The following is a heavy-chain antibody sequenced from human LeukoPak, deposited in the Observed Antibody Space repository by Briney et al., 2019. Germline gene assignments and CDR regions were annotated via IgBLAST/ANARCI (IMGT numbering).Heavy chain of an antibody. CDR2: INHSEST. D-gene: IGHD2-2*02. J-gene: IGHJ4*02. V-gene: IGHV4-34*01. CDR1: GGSFSGYY. Sequence: SETLSLTCAVYGGSFSGYYWSWIRQPPGKGLEWIGEINHSESTNYNPSLKSRVTISVDTSKNQFSLKLSSVTAADTAVYYCARGIRTLGYCSSTSCYKGGGVDYWGQGTLVTVSS. CDR3: ARGIRTLGYCSSTSCYKGGGVDY.